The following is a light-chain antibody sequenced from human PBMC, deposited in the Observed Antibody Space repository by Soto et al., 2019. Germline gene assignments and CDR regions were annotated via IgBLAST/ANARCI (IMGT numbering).Light chain of an antibody. Sequence: EIVMTQSPATLSVSPGERATLSCRASQSISSELAWYKQKPGQPPRLLIYGASTRATGVPARFTGSGSGSDFTLTISGLQSEDFAVYYCQQGHNWPLTFGQATRLEI. J-gene: IGKJ2*01. CDR2: GAS. CDR3: QQGHNWPLT. CDR1: QSISSE. V-gene: IGKV3-15*01.